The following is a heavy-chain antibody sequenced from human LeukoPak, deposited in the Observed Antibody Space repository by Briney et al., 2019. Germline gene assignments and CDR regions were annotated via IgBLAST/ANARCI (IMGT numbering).Heavy chain of an antibody. CDR1: GGSISSSDYY. D-gene: IGHD4-23*01. Sequence: SETLSLTCTVSGGSISSSDYYWGWIRQPPGKGLEWIGSIYYSVTTYYNPSLKSRVTISVDTSKNQFSLKLNSVTAADTAVYYCARDRLRWPKIDYWGQGTLVTVSS. J-gene: IGHJ4*02. CDR3: ARDRLRWPKIDY. V-gene: IGHV4-39*07. CDR2: IYYSVTT.